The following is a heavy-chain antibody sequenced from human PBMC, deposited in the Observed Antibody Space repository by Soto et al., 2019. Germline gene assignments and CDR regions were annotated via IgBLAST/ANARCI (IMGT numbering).Heavy chain of an antibody. Sequence: GGSLRLSCAASGFTFSNAWMNWVRQAPGKGLEWVGRIKSKTDGGTTDYAAPVKGRFTISRDDSKNTLYLQMNSLKTEDTAVYYCTTDRTMVRGVIITGFFYYYGMDVWGQGTTVTVSS. CDR3: TTDRTMVRGVIITGFFYYYGMDV. D-gene: IGHD3-10*01. CDR1: GFTFSNAW. CDR2: IKSKTDGGTT. V-gene: IGHV3-15*07. J-gene: IGHJ6*02.